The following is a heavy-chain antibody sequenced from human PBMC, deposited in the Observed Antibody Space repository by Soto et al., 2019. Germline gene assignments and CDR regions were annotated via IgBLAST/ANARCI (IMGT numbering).Heavy chain of an antibody. CDR3: AVPYQYCSATSCEDSYYYYGMDV. D-gene: IGHD2-2*01. Sequence: ETLRDTNGVSGGFLSPHYWSGCRQPPGKKLEWIGEINHGGNTNHNPSLKSRVTISVDTSKNQFSLKLSSVAAADTAVYYCAVPYQYCSATSCEDSYYYYGMDVWGQGPTLTVS. V-gene: IGHV4-34*01. CDR1: GGFLSPHY. CDR2: INHGGNT. J-gene: IGHJ6*02.